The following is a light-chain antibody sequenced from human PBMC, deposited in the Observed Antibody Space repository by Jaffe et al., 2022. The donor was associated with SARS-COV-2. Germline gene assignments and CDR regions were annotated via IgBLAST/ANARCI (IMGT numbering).Light chain of an antibody. V-gene: IGLV1-40*01. J-gene: IGLJ2*01. Sequence: QSVLTQPPSVSGAPGQRVTISCTGTSSNIGAGYDVHWYQQLPGRPPKLLIYANRNRPSGVPDRFSGSKSGTSASLAISGLQADDEADYYCQSYDSSLSALFGGGTKLTVL. CDR2: ANR. CDR1: SSNIGAGYD. CDR3: QSYDSSLSAL.